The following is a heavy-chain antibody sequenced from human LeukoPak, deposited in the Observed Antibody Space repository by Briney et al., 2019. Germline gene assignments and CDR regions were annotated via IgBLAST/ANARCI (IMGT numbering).Heavy chain of an antibody. CDR3: ARAYSSSWYFNWFDP. CDR1: GYSISSGYF. D-gene: IGHD6-13*01. CDR2: IYHSGST. Sequence: SETLSLTCTVSGYSISSGYFWGWIRQPPGKGLEWIGTIYHSGSTYYNASLESRATISVDTSKNQFSLKLSSVTAADTAVYYCARAYSSSWYFNWFDPWGQGTLVTVSS. V-gene: IGHV4-38-2*02. J-gene: IGHJ5*02.